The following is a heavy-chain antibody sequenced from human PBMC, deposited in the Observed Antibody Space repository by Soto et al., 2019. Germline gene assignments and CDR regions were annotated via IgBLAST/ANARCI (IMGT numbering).Heavy chain of an antibody. CDR3: ARFGLVIATRPDAFDI. V-gene: IGHV4-39*01. D-gene: IGHD2-21*01. Sequence: SETLSLTCTVSGGSISSSSYYWGWIRQPPGKGLEWIGSIYYSGSTYYNPSLKSRVTISVDTSKNQFSLKLSSVTAADTAVYYCARFGLVIATRPDAFDIWGQGIMVTVSS. J-gene: IGHJ3*02. CDR1: GGSISSSSYY. CDR2: IYYSGST.